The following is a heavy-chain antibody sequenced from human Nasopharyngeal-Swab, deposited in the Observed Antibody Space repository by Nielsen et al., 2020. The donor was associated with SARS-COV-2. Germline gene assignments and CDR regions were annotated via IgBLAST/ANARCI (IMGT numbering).Heavy chain of an antibody. CDR2: INPSGGST. CDR3: AREAAVIFTYYYDSSGYYLFDY. V-gene: IGHV1-46*01. Sequence: WVRQAPGQGLEWMGIINPSGGSTSYAQKFQGRVTMSTDTSTSTAYMELRSLRSDDTAVYYCAREAAVIFTYYYDSSGYYLFDYWGQGTLVTVSS. J-gene: IGHJ4*02. D-gene: IGHD3-22*01.